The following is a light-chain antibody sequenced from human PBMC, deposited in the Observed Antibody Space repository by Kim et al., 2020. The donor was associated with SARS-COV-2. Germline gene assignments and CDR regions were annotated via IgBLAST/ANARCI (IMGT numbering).Light chain of an antibody. CDR2: GAS. V-gene: IGKV3-15*01. Sequence: EIVMTQSPVTLSVSPGERATLSCRASQSVSSNLAWYQQKPGQAPRLLIYGASTRATAIPARFSGSGSGTEFTLTISSLQSEDFAVYYCQQYDIWPPNIFGKGTKLEI. CDR3: QQYDIWPPNI. CDR1: QSVSSN. J-gene: IGKJ2*01.